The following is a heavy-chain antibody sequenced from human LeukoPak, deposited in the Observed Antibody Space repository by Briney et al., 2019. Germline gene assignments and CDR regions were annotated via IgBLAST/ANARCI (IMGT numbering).Heavy chain of an antibody. CDR3: ARERLQLRRYFDY. D-gene: IGHD5-24*01. V-gene: IGHV4-39*07. Sequence: SETLSLTCTVSGGSISSSSYYWGWIRQPPGKGLEWIGSIYYSGSTYYNPSLKSRVTISVDTSKNQFSLKLSSVTAADTAVYYCARERLQLRRYFDYWGQGTLVTVSS. CDR1: GGSISSSSYY. CDR2: IYYSGST. J-gene: IGHJ4*02.